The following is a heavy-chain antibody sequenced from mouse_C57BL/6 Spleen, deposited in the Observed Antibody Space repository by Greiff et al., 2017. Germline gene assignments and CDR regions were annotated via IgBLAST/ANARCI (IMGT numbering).Heavy chain of an antibody. J-gene: IGHJ2*01. CDR2: IDPNSGGT. CDR1: GYTFTSYW. V-gene: IGHV1-72*01. Sequence: VKLQQPGAELVKPGASVKLSCKASGYTFTSYWMHWVKQRPGRGLEWIGRIDPNSGGTKYNEKFKSKATLTVDKPSSTAYMQLSSLTSEDSAVYYCAGYYYGRVDYFDYWGPGTTLTVSS. CDR3: AGYYYGRVDYFDY. D-gene: IGHD1-1*01.